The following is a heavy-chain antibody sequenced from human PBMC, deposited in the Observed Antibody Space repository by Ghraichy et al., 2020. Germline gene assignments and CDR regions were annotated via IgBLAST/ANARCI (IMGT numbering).Heavy chain of an antibody. Sequence: SETLSLTCTVSGGSIRSYYWSWIRQLPGKGLEWIGYIHYSGSTNYNPSLKSRVTISVDTSKIQFSLKLSSVTAADTGVYYCASIPPPWLSSSFQDAYWGQGTLVTVSS. D-gene: IGHD6-6*01. V-gene: IGHV4-59*01. CDR2: IHYSGST. J-gene: IGHJ4*02. CDR3: ASIPPPWLSSSFQDAY. CDR1: GGSIRSYY.